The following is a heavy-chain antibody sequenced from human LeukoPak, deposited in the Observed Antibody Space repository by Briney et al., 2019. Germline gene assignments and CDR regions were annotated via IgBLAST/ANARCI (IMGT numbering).Heavy chain of an antibody. D-gene: IGHD6-19*01. J-gene: IGHJ4*02. CDR1: GYTFTSYY. Sequence: GASVKVSCEASGYTFTSYYMHWVRQAPGQGLEWMGIIDPSGGSTIYAQKFQGRVTTTRDMSTSTVYMQLSSLRSEDTAVYYCARGGHGTSVAVAGTGDYWGQGTLVTVSS. V-gene: IGHV1-46*01. CDR3: ARGGHGTSVAVAGTGDY. CDR2: IDPSGGST.